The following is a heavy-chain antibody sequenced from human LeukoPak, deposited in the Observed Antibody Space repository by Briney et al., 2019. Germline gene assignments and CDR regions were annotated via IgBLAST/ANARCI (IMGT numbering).Heavy chain of an antibody. CDR2: ISSSSSYI. J-gene: IGHJ4*02. Sequence: GGSLRLSCAASGVTFSSYSMNWVRQAPGKGLEWVSSISSSSSYIYYADSVKGRFTISRDNAKNSLYLQMNSLRAEDTAVYYCARDVRVSPVYCSGGSCYPDWGQGTLVTVSS. CDR1: GVTFSSYS. D-gene: IGHD2-15*01. CDR3: ARDVRVSPVYCSGGSCYPD. V-gene: IGHV3-21*01.